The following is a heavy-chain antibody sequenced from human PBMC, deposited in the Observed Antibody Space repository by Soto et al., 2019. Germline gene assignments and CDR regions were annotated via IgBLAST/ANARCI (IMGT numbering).Heavy chain of an antibody. CDR3: AKDKVPVVVTAPFDY. V-gene: IGHV3-30*18. J-gene: IGHJ4*02. CDR2: ISYDGSNK. CDR1: GFTFSSYG. Sequence: QVQLVESGGGVVQPGRSLRLSCAASGFTFSSYGMHWVRQAPGKGLEWVAVISYDGSNKYYADSVKGRFTISRDNSKNTLYLQMNSLRAEDTAVYYCAKDKVPVVVTAPFDYWGQRTLVTVSS. D-gene: IGHD2-21*02.